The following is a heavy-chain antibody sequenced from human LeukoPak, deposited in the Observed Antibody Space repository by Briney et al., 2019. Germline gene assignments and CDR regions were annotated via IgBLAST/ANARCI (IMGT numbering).Heavy chain of an antibody. Sequence: SVKVSCKASGGTFSSYAISWVRQAPGQGREWMGRIIPSLGIANYAQKFQGRVTITADKSTSTAYMELSSLRSEDTAVYYCAREPRVAYYDSLYYFDYWGQGTLVTVSS. CDR1: GGTFSSYA. D-gene: IGHD3-22*01. V-gene: IGHV1-69*04. CDR3: AREPRVAYYDSLYYFDY. CDR2: IIPSLGIA. J-gene: IGHJ4*02.